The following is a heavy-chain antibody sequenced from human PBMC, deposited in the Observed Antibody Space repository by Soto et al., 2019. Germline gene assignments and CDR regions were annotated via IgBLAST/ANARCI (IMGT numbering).Heavy chain of an antibody. CDR1: GFTFDDYT. Sequence: GGSLRLSCAASGFTFDDYTMHWVRQAPGKGLEWVSLISWDGGSTYYADSVKGRFTISRDNSKNSLYLQMNSLRTEDTALYYCAKDKGGGLSCTNGVCYLGYGMDVWGQGTTGTVSS. V-gene: IGHV3-43*01. CDR3: AKDKGGGLSCTNGVCYLGYGMDV. D-gene: IGHD2-8*01. J-gene: IGHJ6*02. CDR2: ISWDGGST.